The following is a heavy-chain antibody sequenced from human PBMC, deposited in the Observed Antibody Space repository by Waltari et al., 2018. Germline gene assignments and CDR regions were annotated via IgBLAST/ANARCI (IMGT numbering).Heavy chain of an antibody. CDR2: KYWRSNWCH. CDR3: AREHLIEHDYFDS. V-gene: IGHV6-1*01. CDR1: GDRVSSTTSA. Sequence: QVNLQESGPRLVKLSQTLSLTCGISGDRVSSTTSAWHWSRQSQSRGLEWLGRKYWRSNWCHDDEPSMRSRLTISPDTSKNQFSLQLNAVTPGDTAVYYCAREHLIEHDYFDSWGLGNLVSVS. J-gene: IGHJ4*02. D-gene: IGHD3-22*01.